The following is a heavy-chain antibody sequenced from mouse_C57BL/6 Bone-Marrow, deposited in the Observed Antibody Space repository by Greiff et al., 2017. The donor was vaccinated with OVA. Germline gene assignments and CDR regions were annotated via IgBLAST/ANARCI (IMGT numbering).Heavy chain of an antibody. V-gene: IGHV5-4*01. CDR3: ARDRRLPLYYFYY. CDR2: ISDGGSYT. Sequence: EVHLVESGGGLVKPGGSLKLSCAASGFTFSSYAMSWVRQTPEKRLEWVATISDGGSYTYYPDNVKGRFTISRDNAKNNLYLQMSHLKSEDTAMYYCARDRRLPLYYFYYWGQGTTLTVSS. J-gene: IGHJ2*01. CDR1: GFTFSSYA. D-gene: IGHD2-2*01.